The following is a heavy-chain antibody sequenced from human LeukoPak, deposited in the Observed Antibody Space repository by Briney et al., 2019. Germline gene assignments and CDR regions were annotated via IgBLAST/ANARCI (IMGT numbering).Heavy chain of an antibody. J-gene: IGHJ4*02. V-gene: IGHV1-69*13. Sequence: VASVKVSCKASGGTFSSYAISWVRQAPGQGLEWMGGIIPIFGTANYAQKFQGRVTITADESTSTAYMELSSPRSEDTAVYYCARDQDSMGCSGGSRYQTVADDYWGQGTLVTVSS. CDR3: ARDQDSMGCSGGSRYQTVADDY. D-gene: IGHD2-15*01. CDR2: IIPIFGTA. CDR1: GGTFSSYA.